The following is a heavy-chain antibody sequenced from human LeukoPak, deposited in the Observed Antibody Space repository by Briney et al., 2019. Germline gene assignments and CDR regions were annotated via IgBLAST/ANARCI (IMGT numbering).Heavy chain of an antibody. V-gene: IGHV4-61*02. J-gene: IGHJ5*02. CDR1: GGSISSGSYY. D-gene: IGHD2-15*01. Sequence: PSETLSLTCTVSGGSISSGSYYWTWIRQPAGKGLEWIGRIYTRGSTNYNPSLKSRVTISVDTSKNQFSLKLSSVTAADTAVYYCARDSPPRYCSGGSCRNNWFDPWGQGTLVTVSS. CDR3: ARDSPPRYCSGGSCRNNWFDP. CDR2: IYTRGST.